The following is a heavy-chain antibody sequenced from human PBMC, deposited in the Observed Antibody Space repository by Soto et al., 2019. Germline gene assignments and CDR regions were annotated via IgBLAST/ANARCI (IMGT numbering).Heavy chain of an antibody. V-gene: IGHV3-23*01. D-gene: IGHD3-22*01. J-gene: IGHJ4*02. CDR1: GFTFSSYA. CDR2: ISGSGGST. CDR3: AKAAYYYDSSGYYPERFFGY. Sequence: GGSLRLSCAASGFTFSSYAMSWVRQAPGKGLEWVSAISGSGGSTYYADSVKGRFTISRDNSKNTLYPQMNSLRAEDTAVYYCAKAAYYYDSSGYYPERFFGYWGQGTLVTVSS.